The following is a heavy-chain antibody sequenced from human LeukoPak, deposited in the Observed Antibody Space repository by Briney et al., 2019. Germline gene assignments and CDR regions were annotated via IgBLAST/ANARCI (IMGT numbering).Heavy chain of an antibody. J-gene: IGHJ3*02. V-gene: IGHV1-2*02. CDR3: ARGPYYYDSSGTWLGAFDI. CDR2: INPNSGGT. CDR1: GYTFTGYY. D-gene: IGHD3-22*01. Sequence: ASVKVSCKASGYTFTGYYMHWVRQAPGQGLEWMGWINPNSGGTNYAQKFQGRVAMTRDTSISTAYMELSRLRSDDTAVYYCARGPYYYDSSGTWLGAFDIWGQGTMVTVSS.